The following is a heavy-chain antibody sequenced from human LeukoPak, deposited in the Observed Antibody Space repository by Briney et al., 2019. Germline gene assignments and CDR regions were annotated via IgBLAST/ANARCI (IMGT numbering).Heavy chain of an antibody. CDR3: ARESTLYYYDSSGYLGY. V-gene: IGHV7-4-1*02. CDR1: GFPFTNYA. D-gene: IGHD3-22*01. J-gene: IGHJ4*02. CDR2: INTNTGNP. Sequence: ASVKVSCKASGFPFTNYAVNWVRQAPGQGLEWMGWINTNTGNPTYAQGFTGRFVFSLDTSVSTAYLQISSLKAEDTAVYYCARESTLYYYDSSGYLGYWGQGTLVTVSS.